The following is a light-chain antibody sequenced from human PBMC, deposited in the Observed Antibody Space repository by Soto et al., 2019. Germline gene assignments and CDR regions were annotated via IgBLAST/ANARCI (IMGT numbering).Light chain of an antibody. Sequence: EIVLTQSPGTLSLSPGERATLSCRASQSLSRIYFAWYQQKPGQAPRLLIYDTSSRATGIPDRFSGSGSGTDFTLTISRLEPEDFAVYYCQQYDSSPRTFGQGTKVEIK. CDR3: QQYDSSPRT. CDR1: QSLSRIY. V-gene: IGKV3-20*01. J-gene: IGKJ1*01. CDR2: DTS.